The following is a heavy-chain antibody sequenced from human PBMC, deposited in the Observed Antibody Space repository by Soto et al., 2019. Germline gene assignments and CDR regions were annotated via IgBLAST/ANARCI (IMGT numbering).Heavy chain of an antibody. CDR1: GFSLSNARMG. Sequence: QVTLKESGPVLVKPTETLTLTCTVSGFSLSNARMGVSWIRQPPGKALEWLAHIFSNDEKSYSTSLKSRLTISKDTSKSQVVLTMTNMDPVDTATYYCARIRGSIAAAGNGWFDPWGQGTLVTVSS. V-gene: IGHV2-26*01. CDR2: IFSNDEK. D-gene: IGHD6-13*01. CDR3: ARIRGSIAAAGNGWFDP. J-gene: IGHJ5*02.